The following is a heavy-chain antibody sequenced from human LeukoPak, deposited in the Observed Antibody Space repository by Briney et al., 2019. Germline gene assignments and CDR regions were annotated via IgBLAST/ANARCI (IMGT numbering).Heavy chain of an antibody. CDR2: IIPIFGTA. D-gene: IGHD6-19*01. CDR3: ASTEQWLVWGLYYYYYMDV. Sequence: GSSVKVSCKASGGTFSSYAISWLRQAPGLGLEWMGGIIPIFGTANYAQKFQGRVTITTDESTSTAYMELSSLRSEDTAVYYCASTEQWLVWGLYYYYYMDVWGKGTTVTVSS. CDR1: GGTFSSYA. J-gene: IGHJ6*03. V-gene: IGHV1-69*05.